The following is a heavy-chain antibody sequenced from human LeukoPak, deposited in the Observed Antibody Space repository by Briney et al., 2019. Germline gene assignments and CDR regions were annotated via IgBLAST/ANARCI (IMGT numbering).Heavy chain of an antibody. V-gene: IGHV4-34*01. J-gene: IGHJ3*02. D-gene: IGHD3-10*01. Sequence: AETLSLTCAVYGGSFSGYYWSWIRQPPGKGLEWIGEINHSGITNYNPSLKSRVTISVDTSKNQFSLKLSSVTAADTDVYYCARVRWFGDLSNSDAFDIWGQGRMVTISA. CDR2: INHSGIT. CDR1: GGSFSGYY. CDR3: ARVRWFGDLSNSDAFDI.